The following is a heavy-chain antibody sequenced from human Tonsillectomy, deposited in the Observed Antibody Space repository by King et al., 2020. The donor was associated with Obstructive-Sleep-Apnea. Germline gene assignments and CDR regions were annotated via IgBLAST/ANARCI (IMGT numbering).Heavy chain of an antibody. J-gene: IGHJ4*02. CDR2: IYWDDDK. CDR1: GFSLTTSGVG. CDR3: GHRRYDYYGGWNEAHFDY. Sequence: TLKESGPTLVKPTQTLTLTCTFSGFSLTTSGVGVGWIRQPPGKALEWLALIYWDDDKRYSPSLKSRLTITKHTSANLVVLLMTNMDPVDTATYYCGHRRYDYYGGWNEAHFDYWGQGTLVTVSP. D-gene: IGHD1-1*01. V-gene: IGHV2-5*02.